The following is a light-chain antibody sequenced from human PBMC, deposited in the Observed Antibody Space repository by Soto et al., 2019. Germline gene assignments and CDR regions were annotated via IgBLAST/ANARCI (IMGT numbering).Light chain of an antibody. J-gene: IGLJ1*01. V-gene: IGLV2-14*03. Sequence: QSALTQPASVSGSPGQSITLSCTGTSSDVGAYNYVSWYQQHPGKAPKLMIYDVSNRPSGVSNRFSGSKSGSTASLTISGLQGEDEADYYCSSYRSSETLVFGTGTKLTVL. CDR3: SSYRSSETLV. CDR1: SSDVGAYNY. CDR2: DVS.